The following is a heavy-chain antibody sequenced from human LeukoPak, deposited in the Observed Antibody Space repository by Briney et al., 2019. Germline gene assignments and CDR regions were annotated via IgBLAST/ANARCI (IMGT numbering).Heavy chain of an antibody. CDR1: EFDFSSHA. D-gene: IGHD6-6*01. V-gene: IGHV3-23*01. CDR3: ARDLVSSSSSRDYYYAVDV. CDR2: ISISGSKT. J-gene: IGHJ6*02. Sequence: GGSLRLSCAASEFDFSSHAMTWVRQAPGKGLEWVSAISISGSKTYYADSVKGRFTISRDNSKNTLYLQMNSLRAEDTAVYYCARDLVSSSSSRDYYYAVDVWGQGTTVTVSS.